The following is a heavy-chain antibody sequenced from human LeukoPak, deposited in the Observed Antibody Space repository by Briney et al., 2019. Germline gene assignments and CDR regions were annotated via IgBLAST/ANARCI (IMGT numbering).Heavy chain of an antibody. D-gene: IGHD3-10*01. Sequence: SETLSLTCTVSGGSISGSNYYWGWIRQPPGKGLEWIGSIYYSGTTYYNPSLKSRVTISVDTSKNQFSLKLSSVTAADTAVYYCARRGPSGRSLDYWGQGTLVTVSS. V-gene: IGHV4-39*01. J-gene: IGHJ4*02. CDR3: ARRGPSGRSLDY. CDR1: GGSISGSNYY. CDR2: IYYSGTT.